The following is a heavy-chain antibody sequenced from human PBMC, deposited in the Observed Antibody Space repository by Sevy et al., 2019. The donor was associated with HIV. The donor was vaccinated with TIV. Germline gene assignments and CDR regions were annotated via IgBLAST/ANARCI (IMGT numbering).Heavy chain of an antibody. CDR1: GFTFSSYV. V-gene: IGHV3-33*06. Sequence: GGSLRLSCAASGFTFSSYVMHWVRQAPGKGLEWVALIWYDGSQKYYADSVKGRFTISRDNSKNMLYLQMNSLRAEDTAVYYCAKGADISGHKHDNFDNWGQGSLVTVSS. CDR3: AKGADISGHKHDNFDN. J-gene: IGHJ4*02. D-gene: IGHD1-26*01. CDR2: IWYDGSQK.